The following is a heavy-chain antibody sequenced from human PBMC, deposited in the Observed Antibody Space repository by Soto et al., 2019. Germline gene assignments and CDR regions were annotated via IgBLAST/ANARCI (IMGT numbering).Heavy chain of an antibody. CDR1: GFTISTHW. CDR2: VDASGTGT. Sequence: GSLRLSCAVSGFTISTHWMHWVRQGPGEGLVWVSRVDASGTGTSYAESVRGRFTISRDTAKNTVYLQMDNLRPEDTAVYYCGTVFEYWGQGTPVTVSS. D-gene: IGHD4-4*01. V-gene: IGHV3-74*01. CDR3: GTVFEY. J-gene: IGHJ4*02.